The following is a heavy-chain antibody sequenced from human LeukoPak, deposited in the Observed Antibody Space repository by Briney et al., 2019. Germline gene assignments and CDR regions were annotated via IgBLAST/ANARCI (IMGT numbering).Heavy chain of an antibody. D-gene: IGHD1-1*01. Sequence: GGSLRLSCTASGFTFSASYMTWVRQAPGKGLEWLSYISGDSGDTNYADSVKGRFTISTDNAKNSLYLQMNSLRVEDTAVYFCARDPRTVRIWGQGTLVTVSS. CDR1: GFTFSASY. V-gene: IGHV3-11*06. CDR3: ARDPRTVRI. J-gene: IGHJ4*02. CDR2: ISGDSGDT.